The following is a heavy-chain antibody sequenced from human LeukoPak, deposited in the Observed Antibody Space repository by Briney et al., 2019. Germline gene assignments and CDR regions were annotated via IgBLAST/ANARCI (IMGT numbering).Heavy chain of an antibody. D-gene: IGHD6-13*01. J-gene: IGHJ4*02. V-gene: IGHV1-2*02. Sequence: ASVKVSCKASGYIFSDYYMHWVRQAPGQGLEWLGWINLKSGAADYAQQFRGRVTMTRDASINTDYMEMKRATSDDTAVYYCARGAEAETSPLDFWGQGTLVIVS. CDR3: ARGAEAETSPLDF. CDR1: GYIFSDYY. CDR2: INLKSGAA.